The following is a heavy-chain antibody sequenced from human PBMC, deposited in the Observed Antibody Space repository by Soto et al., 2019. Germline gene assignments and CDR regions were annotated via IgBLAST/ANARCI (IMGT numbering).Heavy chain of an antibody. Sequence: QLQLQESGPGLMKPSETLSLTCTVSGGSISSSSHYWGWIRQPPGKGLEWIGSIYYSGSTYYHPSFKSRVTVSVDTSKNQFALKLSSVTAADTAVFYCASHAYYYENSAYYWQWGQGRMVTVSA. J-gene: IGHJ3*01. V-gene: IGHV4-39*01. CDR1: GGSISSSSHY. D-gene: IGHD3-22*01. CDR3: ASHAYYYENSAYYWQ. CDR2: IYYSGST.